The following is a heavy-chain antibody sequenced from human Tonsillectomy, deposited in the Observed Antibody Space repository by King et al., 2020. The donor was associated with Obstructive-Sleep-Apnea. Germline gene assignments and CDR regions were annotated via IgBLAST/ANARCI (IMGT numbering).Heavy chain of an antibody. Sequence: VQLVESGGGLVLPGGSLRLSCVASGFAFSSYAMSWVRQAPGKGLEWVSDISHSGGRTYYADSVKGRFTISRDHSKNTLYLQVNSPRVEDTATYYCAKEEGGSYLIDYWGQGTLVTVSS. CDR3: AKEEGGSYLIDY. V-gene: IGHV3-23*04. CDR1: GFAFSSYA. D-gene: IGHD1-26*01. CDR2: ISHSGGRT. J-gene: IGHJ4*02.